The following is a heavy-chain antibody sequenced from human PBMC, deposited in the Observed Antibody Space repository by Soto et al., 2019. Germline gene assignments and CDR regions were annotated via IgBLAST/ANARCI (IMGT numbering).Heavy chain of an antibody. Sequence: EGQLVEFGGGLVKPGGSLRLSCAASGFSFSIYSYNWVRQAPGKGLEWLSYISPAGSSIYYADSVKGRFTISRDSARHSVYLQMNSLRAEDTAVYYCAKDRGGSGAFDIWGQGTMVTVSS. J-gene: IGHJ3*02. CDR3: AKDRGGSGAFDI. D-gene: IGHD3-10*01. CDR2: ISPAGSSI. CDR1: GFSFSIYS. V-gene: IGHV3-48*01.